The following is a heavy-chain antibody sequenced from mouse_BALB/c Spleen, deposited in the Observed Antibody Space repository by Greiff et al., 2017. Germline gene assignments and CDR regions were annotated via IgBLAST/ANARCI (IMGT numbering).Heavy chain of an antibody. J-gene: IGHJ1*01. Sequence: EVKVVESGGGLVKPGGSLKLSCAASGFTFSSYTMSWVRQTPEKRLEWVATISSGGSYTYYPDSVKGRFTISRDNAKNTLYLQMSSLKSEDTAMYYCTRDYGEDYWYFDVWGAGTTVTVSS. V-gene: IGHV5-6-4*01. CDR2: ISSGGSYT. D-gene: IGHD1-1*01. CDR1: GFTFSSYT. CDR3: TRDYGEDYWYFDV.